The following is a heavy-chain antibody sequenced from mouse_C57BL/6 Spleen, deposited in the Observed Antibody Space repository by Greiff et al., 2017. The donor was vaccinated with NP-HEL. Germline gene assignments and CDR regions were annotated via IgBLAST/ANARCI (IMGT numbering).Heavy chain of an antibody. D-gene: IGHD2-4*01. V-gene: IGHV5-6*01. J-gene: IGHJ2*01. CDR2: ISSGGSYT. CDR1: GFTFSSYG. CDR3: ARLDYDRGDY. Sequence: EVKLMESGGDLVKPGGSLKLSCAASGFTFSSYGMSWVRQTPDKRLEWVATISSGGSYTYYPDSVKGRFTISRDNAKKTLYLQMSSLKSEDTAMYYCARLDYDRGDYWGQGTTLTVSS.